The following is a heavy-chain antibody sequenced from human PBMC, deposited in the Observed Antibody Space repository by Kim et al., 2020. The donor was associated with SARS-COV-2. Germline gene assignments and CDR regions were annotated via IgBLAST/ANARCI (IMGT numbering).Heavy chain of an antibody. J-gene: IGHJ4*02. CDR1: GFTFSSYE. CDR2: IGGGGVTI. CDR3: ARTAKVTIFGVVIRYFDY. D-gene: IGHD3-3*01. V-gene: IGHV3-48*03. Sequence: GGSLRLSCAASGFTFSSYEMSWVRQAPGKGLEWVSFIGGGGVTIIYADSVKGRFTISRDNAKNSLSLEMNSLGAEDTAVYYCARTAKVTIFGVVIRYFDYWGQGTLVTVSS.